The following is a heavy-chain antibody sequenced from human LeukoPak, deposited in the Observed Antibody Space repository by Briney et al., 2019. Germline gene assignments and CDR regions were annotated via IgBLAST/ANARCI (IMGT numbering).Heavy chain of an antibody. D-gene: IGHD5-18*01. J-gene: IGHJ3*02. CDR2: IKSKTDGGTT. CDR1: GFTFSNAW. Sequence: GGSLRLSCAASGFTFSNAWMSWVRQAPGKGLEWVGRIKSKTDGGTTDYAAPVKGRFTISRDDSKNTLYLQMNSLKTEDTAVYYCTTPGFHPDPNTAMVIGFAFDIWGQGTMVTVSS. V-gene: IGHV3-15*01. CDR3: TTPGFHPDPNTAMVIGFAFDI.